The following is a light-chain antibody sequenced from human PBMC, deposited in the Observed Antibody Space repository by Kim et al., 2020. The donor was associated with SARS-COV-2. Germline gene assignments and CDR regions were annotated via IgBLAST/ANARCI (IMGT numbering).Light chain of an antibody. CDR3: AAWDDSLSGPV. Sequence: ELTQPPSASGTPGQRVTISCSGSSSNIGSNYVYWYQQLPGTAPKLLIYRNNQRPSGVPDRFSGSKSGTSASLAVSGLRSEDEADYYCAAWDDSLSGPVFGGGAQLTVL. CDR1: SSNIGSNY. V-gene: IGLV1-47*01. CDR2: RNN. J-gene: IGLJ3*02.